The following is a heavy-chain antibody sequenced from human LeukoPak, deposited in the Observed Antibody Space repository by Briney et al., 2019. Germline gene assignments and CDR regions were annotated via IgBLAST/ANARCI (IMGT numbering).Heavy chain of an antibody. Sequence: ASVKVSCKAPGYTFTGYYMHWVRQAPGQGLEWMGWINPNSGGTNYAQKFQGRVTMTRDTSISTAYMELSRLRSDDTAVYYCASIPGIAAALEHWGQGTLVTVSS. D-gene: IGHD6-13*01. J-gene: IGHJ1*01. CDR1: GYTFTGYY. CDR3: ASIPGIAAALEH. CDR2: INPNSGGT. V-gene: IGHV1-2*02.